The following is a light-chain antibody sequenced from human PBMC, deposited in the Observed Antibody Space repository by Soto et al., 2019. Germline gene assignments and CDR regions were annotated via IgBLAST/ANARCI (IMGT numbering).Light chain of an antibody. CDR2: SNN. CDR3: AAWGDSLNGPV. Sequence: QSALTQPPSASGTPGQRVTISCSGSSSNIGSNTVNWYQQLPGTAPKLLIYSNNQRPSGVPDRFSGSKSGTSASLAISGLQSEDEADYYCAAWGDSLNGPVFGTGTKVTVL. J-gene: IGLJ1*01. CDR1: SSNIGSNT. V-gene: IGLV1-44*01.